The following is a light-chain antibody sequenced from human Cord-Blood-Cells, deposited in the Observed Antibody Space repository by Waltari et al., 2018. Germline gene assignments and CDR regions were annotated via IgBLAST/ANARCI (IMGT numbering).Light chain of an antibody. V-gene: IGKV4-1*01. CDR1: QSVLSSSNNKNY. J-gene: IGKJ4*01. CDR2: WAS. Sequence: DIVMTQSPDPMAVSLGERATIDCKSSQSVLSSSNNKNYLAWYQQKPRQPPKLLISWASTRESGVPDRFSGSGSGTDFTLTISSLQAEDVAVYYCQQYYSTPLTFGGGTKVEIK. CDR3: QQYYSTPLT.